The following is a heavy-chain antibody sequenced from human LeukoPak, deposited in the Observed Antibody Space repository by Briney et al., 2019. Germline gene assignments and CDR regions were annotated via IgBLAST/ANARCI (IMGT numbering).Heavy chain of an antibody. V-gene: IGHV4-38-2*02. J-gene: IGHJ4*02. CDR1: GYSISSGYY. CDR2: IYYSGST. Sequence: SETLSLTCTVSGYSISSGYYWGWIRQPPGKGLEWIGSIYYSGSTYYNPSLKSRVTISVDTSKNQFSLELSSVTAADTAVYYCARSEYHYVISWGQGTLVTVSS. CDR3: ARSEYHYVIS. D-gene: IGHD3-22*01.